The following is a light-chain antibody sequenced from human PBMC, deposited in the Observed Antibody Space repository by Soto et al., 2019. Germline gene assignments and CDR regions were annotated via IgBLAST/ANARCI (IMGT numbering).Light chain of an antibody. CDR2: AAS. CDR3: HKYNCAPVT. CDR1: QGISNY. V-gene: IGKV1-27*01. Sequence: DIQMTQSPSSLSASVGDRVTITCRASQGISNYLAWYQQKPGKVPKLLIYAASTLKSGAPSWFSGSGSGTDFTLTISSVQPEVVATYYGHKYNCAPVTFGPGTKLDIK. J-gene: IGKJ3*01.